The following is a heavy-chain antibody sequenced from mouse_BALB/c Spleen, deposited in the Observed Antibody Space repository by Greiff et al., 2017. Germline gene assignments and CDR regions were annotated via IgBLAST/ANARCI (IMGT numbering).Heavy chain of an antibody. Sequence: DVMLVESGGGLVKPGGSLKLSCAASGFTFSDYYMYWVRQTPEKRLEWVATISDGGSYTYYPDSVKGRFTISRDNAKNNLYLQMSSLKSEDTAMYYCARDNGTNAMDYWGQGTSVTVSS. CDR2: ISDGGSYT. CDR1: GFTFSDYY. V-gene: IGHV5-4*02. CDR3: ARDNGTNAMDY. D-gene: IGHD2-1*01. J-gene: IGHJ4*01.